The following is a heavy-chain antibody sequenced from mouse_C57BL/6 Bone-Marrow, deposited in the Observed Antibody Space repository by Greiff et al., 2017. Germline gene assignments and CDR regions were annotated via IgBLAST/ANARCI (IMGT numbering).Heavy chain of an antibody. CDR1: GFTFSDYY. CDR3: ARHAAAQATSWFAY. V-gene: IGHV5-12*01. Sequence: EVHLVESGGGLVQPGGSLKLSCAASGFTFSDYYMYWVRQTPEKRLEWVAYISNGGGSTYYPDTVKGRFTISRDNAKNTLYLQMSRLKSEDTAMYYCARHAAAQATSWFAYWGQGTLVTVSA. J-gene: IGHJ3*01. D-gene: IGHD3-2*02. CDR2: ISNGGGST.